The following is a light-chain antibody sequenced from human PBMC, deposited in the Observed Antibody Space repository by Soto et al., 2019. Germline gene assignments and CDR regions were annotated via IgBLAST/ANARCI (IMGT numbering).Light chain of an antibody. CDR3: QQYYSTPIT. V-gene: IGKV1-39*01. CDR2: SAS. Sequence: DIKMTQSPSSLSASVGDRVTITFGASQTISSHLNWYQQKPGIAPKLLIYSASSLQSGVPSRFSGSGSGTDFTLTISTLQPEDFATYYCQQYYSTPITFGQGARLEIK. CDR1: QTISSH. J-gene: IGKJ5*01.